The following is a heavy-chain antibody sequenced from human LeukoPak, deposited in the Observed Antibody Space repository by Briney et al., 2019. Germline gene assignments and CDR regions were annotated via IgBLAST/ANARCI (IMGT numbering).Heavy chain of an antibody. V-gene: IGHV1-69*04. Sequence: ASVKVSCKASGGTFSSYAISWVRQALGQGLEWMGRIIPILGIANYAQKFQGRVTITADKSTSTAYMELSSLRSEDTAVYYCARGIYCSGGSCLGYWGQGTLVTVSS. D-gene: IGHD2-15*01. CDR1: GGTFSSYA. CDR3: ARGIYCSGGSCLGY. J-gene: IGHJ4*02. CDR2: IIPILGIA.